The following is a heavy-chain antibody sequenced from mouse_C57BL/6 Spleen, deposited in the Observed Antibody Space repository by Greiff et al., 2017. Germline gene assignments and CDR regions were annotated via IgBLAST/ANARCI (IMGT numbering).Heavy chain of an antibody. D-gene: IGHD2-2*01. V-gene: IGHV2-2*01. CDR2: IWRGGST. CDR3: ARKGYGYDGWFAY. CDR1: GFSLTSYG. J-gene: IGHJ3*01. Sequence: QVQLKESGPGLVQPSQSLSITCTVSGFSLTSYGVHWVRQSPGKGLEWLGVIWRGGSTDYNAPFISRLCISKDNSNSQVFFKRNSLQADDTAIYYCARKGYGYDGWFAYWGQGTLVTVSA.